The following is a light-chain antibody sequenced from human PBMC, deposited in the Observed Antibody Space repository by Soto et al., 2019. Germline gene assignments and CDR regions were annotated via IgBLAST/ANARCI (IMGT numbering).Light chain of an antibody. CDR1: QSISSW. CDR2: DAS. CDR3: QQYNSYSGT. Sequence: DIQMTQSPSTLSAPVGDRVTITCRASQSISSWLAWYQQKPGKAPKLLIYDASSLESGVPSRFSGSGSGTEFTLTISSLQPDDFATYYCQQYNSYSGTFGQGTKV. J-gene: IGKJ1*01. V-gene: IGKV1-5*01.